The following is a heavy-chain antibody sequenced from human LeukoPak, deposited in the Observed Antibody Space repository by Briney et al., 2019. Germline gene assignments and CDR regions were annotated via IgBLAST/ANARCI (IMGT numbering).Heavy chain of an antibody. CDR1: GFTFSSYS. V-gene: IGHV3-21*01. J-gene: IGHJ4*02. Sequence: KPGGSLRLSCAASGFTFSSYSMNWVRQAPGKGLEWVSSISSSSSYIYYADSVEGRFTISRDNAKNSLYLQMNSLRAEDTAVYYCATLRGIYYDSSGYYLDYWGQGTLVTVSS. CDR3: ATLRGIYYDSSGYYLDY. D-gene: IGHD3-22*01. CDR2: ISSSSSYI.